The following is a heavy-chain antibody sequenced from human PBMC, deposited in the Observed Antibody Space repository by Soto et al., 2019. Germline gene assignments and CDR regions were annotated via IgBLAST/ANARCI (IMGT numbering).Heavy chain of an antibody. Sequence: ASVKVSCKASGYIFTNYAMHWVRQAPVQRLEWMGWINADNDKTKYSNKFQGRVTINRDTFASTAYMELSSLRSEDTAVYYCARVGAAAGPYYFDNRGQGTLVTVSS. CDR2: INADNDKT. J-gene: IGHJ4*02. D-gene: IGHD6-13*01. V-gene: IGHV1-3*01. CDR3: ARVGAAAGPYYFDN. CDR1: GYIFTNYA.